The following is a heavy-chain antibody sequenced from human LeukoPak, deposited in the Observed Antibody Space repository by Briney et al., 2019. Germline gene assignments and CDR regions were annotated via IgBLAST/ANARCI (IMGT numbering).Heavy chain of an antibody. V-gene: IGHV1-24*01. CDR3: ATGDIVVVPADTLDY. CDR1: GYTLTELS. CDR2: FDPEDGET. Sequence: ASVKVSCKVSGYTLTELSMHWVRQAPGKGLEWMGGFDPEDGETIYAQKFQGRVTMTKDTSTDTAYMELSSLRSEDTAVYYCATGDIVVVPADTLDYWGQGTLVTVSS. D-gene: IGHD2-2*01. J-gene: IGHJ4*02.